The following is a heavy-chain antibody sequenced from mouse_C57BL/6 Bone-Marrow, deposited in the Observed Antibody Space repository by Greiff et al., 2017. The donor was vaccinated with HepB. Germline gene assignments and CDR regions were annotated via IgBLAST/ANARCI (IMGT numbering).Heavy chain of an antibody. V-gene: IGHV2-9-1*01. D-gene: IGHD1-1*01. Sequence: VKLVESGPGLVAPSQSLSITCTVSGFSLTSYAISWVRQPPGKGLEWLGVIWTGGGTNYNSALKSRLSISKDNSKSQVFLKMNSLQTDDTARYYCARGLLYYYGSSSSYWGQGTLVTVSA. CDR3: ARGLLYYYGSSSSY. CDR1: GFSLTSYA. CDR2: IWTGGGT. J-gene: IGHJ3*01.